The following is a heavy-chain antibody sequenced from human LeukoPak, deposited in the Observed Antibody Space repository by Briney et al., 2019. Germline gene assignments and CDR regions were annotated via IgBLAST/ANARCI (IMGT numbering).Heavy chain of an antibody. J-gene: IGHJ3*02. CDR2: MNPNSGNT. V-gene: IGHV1-8*01. CDR1: GYTFTSYD. Sequence: ASVKVSCKASGYTFTSYDINWVRQAPGQGLEWMGWMNPNSGNTGYAQKFQGRVTMTRNTSISTAYMELSSLRSEDTAVYYCARVIGYCSGGSCDAAAFDIWGQGTMVTVSS. D-gene: IGHD2-15*01. CDR3: ARVIGYCSGGSCDAAAFDI.